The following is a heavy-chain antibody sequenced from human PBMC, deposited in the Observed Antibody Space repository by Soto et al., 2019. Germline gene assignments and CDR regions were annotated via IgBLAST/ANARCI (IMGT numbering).Heavy chain of an antibody. Sequence: GASVKVSCKVSGYTLSELSMHWVRQAPGKGLEWMGGFDPEDGETIYAQKFQGRVTMTEDTSTDTAYMELRSLRSDDTAVYYCATDAGGWVAFDIWGQGTMVTVSS. D-gene: IGHD1-26*01. CDR1: GYTLSELS. J-gene: IGHJ3*02. CDR2: FDPEDGET. V-gene: IGHV1-24*01. CDR3: ATDAGGWVAFDI.